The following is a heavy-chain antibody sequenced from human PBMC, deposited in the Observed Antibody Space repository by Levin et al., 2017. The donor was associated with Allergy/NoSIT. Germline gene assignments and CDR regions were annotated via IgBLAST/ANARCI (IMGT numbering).Heavy chain of an antibody. D-gene: IGHD1-14*01. J-gene: IGHJ6*02. CDR3: ARDYRGGYYGMDV. CDR2: ISSSSGTI. Sequence: LSLTCAASGFPFSSYNMNWVRPAPGKGLEWVSYISSSSGTIYYADSVKGRFTISRDNAKNSLYLQMNSMRAEDTAVYSCARDYRGGYYGMDVWGQGTTVTVSS. V-gene: IGHV3-48*01. CDR1: GFPFSSYN.